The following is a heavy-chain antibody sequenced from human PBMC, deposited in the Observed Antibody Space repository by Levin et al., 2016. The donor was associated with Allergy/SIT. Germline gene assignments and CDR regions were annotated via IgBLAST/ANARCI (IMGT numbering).Heavy chain of an antibody. Sequence: GGSLRLSCAASGFTFSSYGMHWVRQAPGKGLEWVAVISYDGSNKYYADSVKGRFTISRDNSKNTLYLQMNSLRAEDTAVYYCRSGWMDAFDIWGQGTMVTVSS. CDR3: RSGWMDAFDI. D-gene: IGHD6-19*01. CDR2: ISYDGSNK. CDR1: GFTFSSYG. J-gene: IGHJ3*02. V-gene: IGHV3-30*03.